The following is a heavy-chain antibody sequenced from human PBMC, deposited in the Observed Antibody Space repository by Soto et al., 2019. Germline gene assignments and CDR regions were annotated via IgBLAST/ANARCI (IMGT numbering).Heavy chain of an antibody. CDR1: GYAFTTYG. V-gene: IGHV1-18*01. Sequence: QVHLVQSGAAVKKPGASVKVSCKGSGYAFTTYGITWVRQAPGQGLEWMGWISAHNGNTNYAQKLQGRVTVTRDTSTSTAYMELRSLRSDDTAVYYRARGRYGDYWGQGALVTVSS. CDR2: ISAHNGNT. J-gene: IGHJ4*02. D-gene: IGHD1-1*01. CDR3: ARGRYGDY.